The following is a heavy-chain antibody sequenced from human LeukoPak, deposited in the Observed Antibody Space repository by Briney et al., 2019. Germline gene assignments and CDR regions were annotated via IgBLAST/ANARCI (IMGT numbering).Heavy chain of an antibody. Sequence: GGSLRLSCAASGFTVSSNYMSWVRQAPGKGLEWVSIIYSGGSTFYADSVKGRFTMSRDNSKNTLYLQMNSLRAEDTAIYYCAKDYFNFQFLPFDSWGQGTLVAVSS. J-gene: IGHJ4*02. V-gene: IGHV3-53*01. CDR3: AKDYFNFQFLPFDS. D-gene: IGHD3-10*01. CDR2: IYSGGST. CDR1: GFTVSSNY.